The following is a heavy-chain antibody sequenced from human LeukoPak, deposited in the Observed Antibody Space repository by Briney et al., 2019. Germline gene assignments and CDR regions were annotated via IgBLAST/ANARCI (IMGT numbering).Heavy chain of an antibody. Sequence: GGSLRLSCAASGFTFSSYAMSWVRQAPGRGLEWVSAISGSGDSTYYTDSVKGRFTISRANSKNSLYLQMNSLRAEDTAVYYCAKHNGNYYYYYGLDVWGQGTTVTVSS. V-gene: IGHV3-23*01. D-gene: IGHD1-26*01. J-gene: IGHJ6*02. CDR1: GFTFSSYA. CDR2: ISGSGDST. CDR3: AKHNGNYYYYYGLDV.